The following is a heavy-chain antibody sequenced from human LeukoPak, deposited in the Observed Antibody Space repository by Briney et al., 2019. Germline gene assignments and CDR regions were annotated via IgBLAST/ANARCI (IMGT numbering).Heavy chain of an antibody. CDR2: ISSSGSTI. Sequence: PGGSLRLSCAASGFTFSSYEMNWVRQAPGKGLEWVSYISSSGSTIYYADSVKGRFTISRDNAKNSLYLQMNSLRAEDTAVYYCALKGGSSSWYWHYYYMDVWGKGTTVTISS. CDR1: GFTFSSYE. D-gene: IGHD6-13*01. J-gene: IGHJ6*03. CDR3: ALKGGSSSWYWHYYYMDV. V-gene: IGHV3-48*03.